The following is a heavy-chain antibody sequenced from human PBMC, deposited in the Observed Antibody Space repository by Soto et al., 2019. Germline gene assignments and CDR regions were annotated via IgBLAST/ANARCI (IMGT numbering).Heavy chain of an antibody. CDR1: GGSISSGGYY. CDR2: IFYSGTT. Sequence: SETLSLTCTVSGGSISSGGYYWSWIRQHPGRGLEWIGYIFYSGTTYYNPSLKSRVTISVDTSKNQFSLKLSSVTAADTAVYYCARGRGTLVRGVGLVIWRHDYWGQGTLVTVSS. J-gene: IGHJ4*02. D-gene: IGHD3-10*01. V-gene: IGHV4-31*03. CDR3: ARGRGTLVRGVGLVIWRHDY.